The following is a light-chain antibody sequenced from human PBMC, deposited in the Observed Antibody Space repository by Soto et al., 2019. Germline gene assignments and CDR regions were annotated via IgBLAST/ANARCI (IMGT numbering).Light chain of an antibody. CDR1: SSNVGAGYD. J-gene: IGLJ2*01. V-gene: IGLV1-40*01. CDR3: QSYDSSLSGVV. Sequence: QSVLTQPPSVSGAPGQRVTISCTGSSSNVGAGYDVHWYQQLPGTAPKLLMYGDSNRPSGVPDRFSGSKSGTSASLAITGLQAEEGAVYYCQSYDSSLSGVVFGGGTKLTVL. CDR2: GDS.